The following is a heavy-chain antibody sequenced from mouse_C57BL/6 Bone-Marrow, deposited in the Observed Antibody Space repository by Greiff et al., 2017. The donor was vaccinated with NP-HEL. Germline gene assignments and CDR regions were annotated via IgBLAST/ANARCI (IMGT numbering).Heavy chain of an antibody. CDR3: ARAYGSSFVFAY. D-gene: IGHD1-1*01. CDR2: ISDGGSYT. Sequence: DVMLVESGGGLVKPGGSLKLSCAASGFTFSSYAMSWVRQTPEKRLEWVATISDGGSYTYYPDNVKGRFTISRDNAKNNLYLQMSHLKSEDTAMYYCARAYGSSFVFAYWGQGTLVTVSA. CDR1: GFTFSSYA. V-gene: IGHV5-4*03. J-gene: IGHJ3*01.